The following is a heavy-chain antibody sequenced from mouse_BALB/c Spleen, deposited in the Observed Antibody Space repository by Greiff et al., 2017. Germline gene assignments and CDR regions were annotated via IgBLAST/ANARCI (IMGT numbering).Heavy chain of an antibody. J-gene: IGHJ2*01. CDR3: TRGERYDLYYFDY. D-gene: IGHD2-14*01. CDR2: IYPGNSDT. Sequence: VQLQQSGTVLARPGASVKMSCKASGYTFTSYWMHWVKQRPGQGLEWIGAIYPGNSDTSYNQKFKGKAKLTAVTSTSTAYMELSSLTNEDSAVYYCTRGERYDLYYFDYWGQGTTLTVSS. CDR1: GYTFTSYW. V-gene: IGHV1-5*01.